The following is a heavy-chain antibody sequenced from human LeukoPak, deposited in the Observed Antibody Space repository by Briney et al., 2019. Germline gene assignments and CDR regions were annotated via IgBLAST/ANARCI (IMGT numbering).Heavy chain of an antibody. CDR2: IYYSGST. CDR1: GGSISSSSYC. CDR3: ARQGRRYYDSSGYYYVPNNWFDP. J-gene: IGHJ5*02. V-gene: IGHV4-39*01. Sequence: SETLSLTCTVSGGSISSSSYCWGWIRQPPGTGLEWIGSIYYSGSTYYNPSLKSRVTISVDTSKNQFSLKLSSVTAADTAVYYCARQGRRYYDSSGYYYVPNNWFDPWGQGTLVTVSS. D-gene: IGHD3-22*01.